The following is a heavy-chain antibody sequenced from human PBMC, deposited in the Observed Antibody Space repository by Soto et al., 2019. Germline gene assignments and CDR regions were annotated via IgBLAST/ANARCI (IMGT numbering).Heavy chain of an antibody. J-gene: IGHJ4*02. D-gene: IGHD3-22*01. CDR3: TTRYYYDSSGYYDFDY. CDR1: GFTFSNAW. V-gene: IGHV3-15*01. CDR2: IKSKTDGGTT. Sequence: EVQLVESGGGLVQPGGSLRLSCAASGFTFSNAWMSWVRQAPGKGLEWVGRIKSKTDGGTTDYAAPVKGRFTISRDDSKNTLYLQMNSLKTEDTAVYYCTTRYYYDSSGYYDFDYWGQGTLVTVSS.